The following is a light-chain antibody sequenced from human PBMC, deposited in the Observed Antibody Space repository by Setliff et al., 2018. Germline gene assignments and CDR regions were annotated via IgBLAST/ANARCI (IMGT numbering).Light chain of an antibody. CDR2: DVT. J-gene: IGLJ2*01. Sequence: QSALTQPASVSGSPGQSITISCTGTNSDVGTYSFVSWYQQHPGKAPKLMIYDVTNRPSGVSSRFSGSKSGNTASLTISELQAEDEADYYCSSYSRTTTLVIFGGGTKVTV. CDR3: SSYSRTTTLVI. CDR1: NSDVGTYSF. V-gene: IGLV2-14*01.